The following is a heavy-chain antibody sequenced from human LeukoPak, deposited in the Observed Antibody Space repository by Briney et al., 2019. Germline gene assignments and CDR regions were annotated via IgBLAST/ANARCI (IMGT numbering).Heavy chain of an antibody. CDR2: IQYDGSNK. J-gene: IGHJ3*02. Sequence: GGSLRLSCAASGFTFSSHGMLWVRQAPGKGLEWVAFIQYDGSNKKYADAVKGRFTISRDNSKNTLYLQMNSLRAEDTAVYYCAAEGRIAAEVAFDIWGQGTMVTVSS. CDR3: AAEGRIAAEVAFDI. V-gene: IGHV3-30*02. CDR1: GFTFSSHG. D-gene: IGHD6-13*01.